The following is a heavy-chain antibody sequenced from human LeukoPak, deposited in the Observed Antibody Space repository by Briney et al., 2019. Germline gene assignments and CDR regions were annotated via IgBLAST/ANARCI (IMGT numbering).Heavy chain of an antibody. J-gene: IGHJ4*02. Sequence: PSETLSLTCTVSGGSISSYYWSWIRQPAGKGLEWIGRVYTSGSTNYNPSLKSRVTMSVDTSKNQFSLKLSSVTAADTAVYYCARDQTIFGVVTTPFDYWGQGTLVTVSS. CDR2: VYTSGST. CDR3: ARDQTIFGVVTTPFDY. CDR1: GGSISSYY. D-gene: IGHD3-3*01. V-gene: IGHV4-4*07.